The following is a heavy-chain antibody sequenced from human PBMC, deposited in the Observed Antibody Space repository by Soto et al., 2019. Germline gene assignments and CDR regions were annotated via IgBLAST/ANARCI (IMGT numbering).Heavy chain of an antibody. CDR2: VNHSGST. Sequence: SETLSLTCADHGGYFSGYFWSGIRQPPGKGLEWIGEVNHSGSTNYNPSLKSRVTISVDTSKNQFSLKLSSVTAAETAVYYCASRRLRGRGYCSGGSCYGPVGYWGQGTLVTVSS. V-gene: IGHV4-34*01. D-gene: IGHD2-15*01. J-gene: IGHJ4*02. CDR3: ASRRLRGRGYCSGGSCYGPVGY. CDR1: GGYFSGYF.